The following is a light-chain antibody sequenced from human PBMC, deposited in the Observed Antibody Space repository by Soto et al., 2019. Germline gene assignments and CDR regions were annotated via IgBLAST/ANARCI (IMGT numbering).Light chain of an antibody. CDR3: ISYADSNIYV. Sequence: QSALTQPPSASGSPGQSVTISCTGSSRDVGGYNFVSWYQQHPGKAPKLVIYEVIKRPSGVPARFSGSKSGNTASLTVSGRQAEDEADYYCISYADSNIYVFGSGTKLTVL. CDR2: EVI. J-gene: IGLJ1*01. CDR1: SRDVGGYNF. V-gene: IGLV2-8*01.